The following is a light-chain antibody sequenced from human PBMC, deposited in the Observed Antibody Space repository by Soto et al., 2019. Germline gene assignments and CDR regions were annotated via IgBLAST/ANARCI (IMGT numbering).Light chain of an antibody. V-gene: IGKV3-11*01. CDR2: DAS. J-gene: IGKJ4*01. CDR1: QSVSCY. Sequence: EIVLTQAPATLSLSPEERATLSCRASQSVSCYLAWDQQKPGQARRLHIYDASHSATGNQTRFSGSGSEADFTLTISSLAPEDFAVYYCQQRSNWPLTFGGGTKVEIK. CDR3: QQRSNWPLT.